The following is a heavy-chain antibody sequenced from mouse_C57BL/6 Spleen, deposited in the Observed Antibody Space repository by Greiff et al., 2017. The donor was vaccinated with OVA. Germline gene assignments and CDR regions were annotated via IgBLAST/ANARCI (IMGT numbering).Heavy chain of an antibody. Sequence: QVQLQQSGPELVKPGASVKISCKASGYSFTSYYIHWVKQRPGQGLEWIGWIYPGSGNTKYNEKFKGKATLTSDTSSSTAYMQLSSLTSEDSAVYYCARDGNRYFDYWGQGTTLTVSS. D-gene: IGHD2-1*01. CDR1: GYSFTSYY. V-gene: IGHV1-66*01. CDR3: ARDGNRYFDY. CDR2: IYPGSGNT. J-gene: IGHJ2*01.